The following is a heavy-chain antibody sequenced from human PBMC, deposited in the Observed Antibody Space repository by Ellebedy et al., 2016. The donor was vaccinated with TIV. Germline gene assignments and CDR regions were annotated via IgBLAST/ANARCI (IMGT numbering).Heavy chain of an antibody. J-gene: IGHJ4*02. CDR2: INPTSGSS. CDR3: ARGDNYYYDSSGYYYTY. V-gene: IGHV1-46*01. CDR1: GYTFTSYF. Sequence: ASVKVSCKASGYTFTSYFLYWVRQAPGQGLEWMGIINPTSGSSNSAQKFQGRVTMTRNTSTSTFYMELSSLRSEDAAVYYCARGDNYYYDSSGYYYTYWGQGTLVTVSS. D-gene: IGHD3-22*01.